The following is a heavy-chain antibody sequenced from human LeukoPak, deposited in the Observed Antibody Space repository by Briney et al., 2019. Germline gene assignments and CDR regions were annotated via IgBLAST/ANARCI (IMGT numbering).Heavy chain of an antibody. Sequence: PSETLSLTCAVSGYSISSGYYWGWIRQPPGKGLEWIGSIYHSGSTYYNPSLKSRVTISVDTSKNQFSLKLSSVTAADTAVYYCARVLGYDSSGYYYYMDVWGKGTTVTVSS. CDR2: IYHSGST. J-gene: IGHJ6*03. V-gene: IGHV4-38-2*01. CDR3: ARVLGYDSSGYYYYMDV. CDR1: GYSISSGYY. D-gene: IGHD3-22*01.